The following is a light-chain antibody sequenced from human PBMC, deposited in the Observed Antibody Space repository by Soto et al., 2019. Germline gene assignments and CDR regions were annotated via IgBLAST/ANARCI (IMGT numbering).Light chain of an antibody. Sequence: EIVLTQSPATLSVSPGERSTVSCRASHSVNTYLAWYQQRPGQAPRLLIYDASKRPPGIPARFSGSGSGTDFTLTISSLEPEDFAVYFCQQRSNWPPITFGQGTRLEIK. V-gene: IGKV3-11*01. CDR1: HSVNTY. CDR3: QQRSNWPPIT. J-gene: IGKJ5*01. CDR2: DAS.